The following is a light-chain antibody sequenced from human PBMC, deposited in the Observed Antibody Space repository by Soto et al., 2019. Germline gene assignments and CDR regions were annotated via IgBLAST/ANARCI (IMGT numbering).Light chain of an antibody. CDR1: SSDVGGYNS. J-gene: IGLJ1*01. Sequence: QSALTQPASVSGSPGQSIAISCTGTSSDVGGYNSVSWYQQHPGKAPKLIIFGVSNRPSGVSNRFSGSKSGNTASLTISGLQAEDEADYYCSSYTSGSSYVFGTGTKLTVL. V-gene: IGLV2-14*03. CDR3: SSYTSGSSYV. CDR2: GVS.